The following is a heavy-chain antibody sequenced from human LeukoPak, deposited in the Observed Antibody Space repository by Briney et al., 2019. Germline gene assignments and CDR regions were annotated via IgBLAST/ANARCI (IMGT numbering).Heavy chain of an antibody. CDR2: ISGSGGST. V-gene: IGHV3-23*01. CDR1: GFTFSSYA. J-gene: IGHJ4*02. CDR3: ARGKGIYYGSGSSIGDY. D-gene: IGHD3-10*01. Sequence: GGSLRLSCAASGFTFSSYAMSRVRQAPGKGLEWVSAISGSGGSTYYADSVKGRFTISRDNSKNTLYLQMNSLRAEDTAVYYCARGKGIYYGSGSSIGDYWGQGTLVTVSS.